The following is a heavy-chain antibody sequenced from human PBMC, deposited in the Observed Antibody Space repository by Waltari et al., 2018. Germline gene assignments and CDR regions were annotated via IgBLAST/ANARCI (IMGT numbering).Heavy chain of an antibody. CDR2: IYYSGST. V-gene: IGHV4-39*07. J-gene: IGHJ5*02. CDR3: ARDGVSWFDP. Sequence: QLQLQESGPGLVKPSETLSLTCTVSGGSISSSSYYWGWIRQPPGKGLESIGSIYYSGSTYYNPSLKSRVTISVDTSKNQFSLKLSSVTAADTAVYYCARDGVSWFDPWGQGTLVTVSS. CDR1: GGSISSSSYY. D-gene: IGHD2-8*01.